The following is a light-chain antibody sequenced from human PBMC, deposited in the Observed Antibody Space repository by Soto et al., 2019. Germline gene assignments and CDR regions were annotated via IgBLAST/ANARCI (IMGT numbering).Light chain of an antibody. CDR3: AAWYASLMAWV. J-gene: IGLJ3*02. V-gene: IGLV1-47*02. CDR2: SND. Sequence: QSVLTQPPSASGTPGQRVTISCSGSSSNIGTYYIYWYQQLPGTAPKLLISSNDQRHSGVPDRFSGSKSGTSASLAISGLRSEDDADYYCAAWYASLMAWVFGEGTKLTV. CDR1: SSNIGTYY.